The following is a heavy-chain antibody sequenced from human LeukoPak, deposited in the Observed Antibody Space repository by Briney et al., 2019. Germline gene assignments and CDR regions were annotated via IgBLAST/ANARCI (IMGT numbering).Heavy chain of an antibody. D-gene: IGHD3-10*01. CDR3: ARTYGSGSRPFDY. V-gene: IGHV4-30-4*01. J-gene: IGHJ4*02. CDR1: GGSISSGDHF. Sequence: KPSETLSLTCTVSGGSISSGDHFWSWIRQPTGKGLEWIGYIYYSGSTYYNPSLKSRVTISVDTSKNQFSLKLSSVTAADTAVYYCARTYGSGSRPFDYWGQGTLVTVSS. CDR2: IYYSGST.